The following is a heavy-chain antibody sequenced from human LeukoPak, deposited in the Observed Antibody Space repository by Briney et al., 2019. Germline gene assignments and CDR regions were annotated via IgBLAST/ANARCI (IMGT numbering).Heavy chain of an antibody. CDR2: INHSGST. Sequence: PSETLSLTCAVYGGSFSGYYWSWIRQPPGKGLEWIGEINHSGSTNYNPSLKSRVTISVDTSKNQFSLKLSSVTAADTAVYYCARGPYSNPGDYYGMDVWGQGTTVTVSS. CDR1: GGSFSGYY. CDR3: ARGPYSNPGDYYGMDV. D-gene: IGHD6-13*01. J-gene: IGHJ6*02. V-gene: IGHV4-34*01.